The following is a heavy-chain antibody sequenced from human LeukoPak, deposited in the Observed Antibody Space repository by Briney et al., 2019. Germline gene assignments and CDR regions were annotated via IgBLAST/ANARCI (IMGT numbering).Heavy chain of an antibody. D-gene: IGHD6-6*01. Sequence: GGSLRLSCAASGFTFSGSAMHWVRQASGKGLEWVGRIRSKANSYATAYAASVKGRFTISRDDSKNTAYLQMNSLKTEDTAVYYCTSPGIAARRGYWGQGTLVTVSS. J-gene: IGHJ4*02. CDR3: TSPGIAARRGY. V-gene: IGHV3-73*01. CDR2: IRSKANSYAT. CDR1: GFTFSGSA.